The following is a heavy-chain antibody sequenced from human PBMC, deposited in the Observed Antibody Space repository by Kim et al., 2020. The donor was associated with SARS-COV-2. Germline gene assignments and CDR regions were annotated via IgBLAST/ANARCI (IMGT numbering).Heavy chain of an antibody. D-gene: IGHD6-13*01. CDR3: AREISGLNLIAAAGSPYYYGMDV. CDR1: GYTFTSYY. V-gene: IGHV1-46*01. J-gene: IGHJ6*02. Sequence: ASVKVSCKASGYTFTSYYMHWVRQAPGQGLEWMGIINPSGGSTSYAQKFQGRVTMTRDTSTSTVYMELSSLRSEDTAVYYCAREISGLNLIAAAGSPYYYGMDVWGQGTTVTVSS. CDR2: INPSGGST.